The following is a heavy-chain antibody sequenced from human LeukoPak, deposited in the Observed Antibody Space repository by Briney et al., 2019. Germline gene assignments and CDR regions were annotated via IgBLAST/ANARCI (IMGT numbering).Heavy chain of an antibody. CDR3: ARDPIVVVPAAKRTNYYYYGMDV. J-gene: IGHJ6*02. CDR1: GFTFSSYW. D-gene: IGHD2-2*01. V-gene: IGHV3-7*03. CDR2: IKQDGSEK. Sequence: PGGSLRLSCAASGFTFSSYWMSWVRQAPGKGLEWVANIKQDGSEKYYVVSVKGRFTISRDNAKNSLYLQMNSLRAEDTAVYYCARDPIVVVPAAKRTNYYYYGMDVWGQGTTVTVSS.